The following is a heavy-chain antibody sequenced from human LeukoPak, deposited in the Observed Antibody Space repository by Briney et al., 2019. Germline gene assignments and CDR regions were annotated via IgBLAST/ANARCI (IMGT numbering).Heavy chain of an antibody. CDR3: ARRATGTTGGWYFDY. V-gene: IGHV5-51*01. D-gene: IGHD1-1*01. CDR1: GYSFTSYW. Sequence: GESLKISCKGSGYSFTSYWIGWVRQMPGKGLEWMGIIYPGDSDTRYSPSFQGQVTISADKSVSTAYLQWSSLKASDTAMYYCARRATGTTGGWYFDYWGQGTLVTVSS. J-gene: IGHJ4*02. CDR2: IYPGDSDT.